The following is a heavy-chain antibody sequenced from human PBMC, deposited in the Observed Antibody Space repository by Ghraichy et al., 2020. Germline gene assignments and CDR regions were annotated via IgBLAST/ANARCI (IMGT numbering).Heavy chain of an antibody. CDR3: AREVGDSSSWYGYYYYYMDV. V-gene: IGHV3-74*01. D-gene: IGHD6-13*01. CDR2: INSDGSST. J-gene: IGHJ6*03. Sequence: GGSLRLSCAASGFTFSSYWMHWVRQAPGKGLVWVSRINSDGSSTSYADSVKGRFTISRDNAKNTLYLQMNSLRAEDTAVYYCAREVGDSSSWYGYYYYYMDVWGKGTSVTVSS. CDR1: GFTFSSYW.